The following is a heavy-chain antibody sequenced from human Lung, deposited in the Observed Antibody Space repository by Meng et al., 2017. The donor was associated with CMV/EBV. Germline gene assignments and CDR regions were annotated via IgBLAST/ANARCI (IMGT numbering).Heavy chain of an antibody. Sequence: GGSLRLXXAVSGININTYWMHWVRQDPGKGLVWLSRIYSDGISTRYADSVKGRFTISRDNTKNTLYLQMNGLRAEDTAVYYCAREPGRGAFDIWGQGTLVXVSS. D-gene: IGHD3-10*01. V-gene: IGHV3-74*01. CDR2: IYSDGIST. CDR3: AREPGRGAFDI. CDR1: GININTYW. J-gene: IGHJ3*02.